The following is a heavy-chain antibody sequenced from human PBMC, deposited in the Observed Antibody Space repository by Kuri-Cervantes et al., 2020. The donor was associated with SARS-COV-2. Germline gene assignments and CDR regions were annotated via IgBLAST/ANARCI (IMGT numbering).Heavy chain of an antibody. CDR1: GFTFSSYA. Sequence: GGSLRLSCAASGFTFSSYAMSWVRQAPGKGLEWVSGISWNSGSIGYADSVKGRFTISRDNAKNSLYLQMNSLRAEDTAVYYCTTLIDYWGQGALVTVSS. CDR3: TTLIDY. J-gene: IGHJ4*02. D-gene: IGHD1-1*01. V-gene: IGHV3-9*01. CDR2: ISWNSGSI.